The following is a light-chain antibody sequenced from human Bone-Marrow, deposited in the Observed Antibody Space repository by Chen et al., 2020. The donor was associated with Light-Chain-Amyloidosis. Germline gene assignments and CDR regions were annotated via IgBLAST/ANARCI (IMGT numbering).Light chain of an antibody. CDR2: DAS. Sequence: EIVMTQSPATLSVSPGERVTLSCRASQSVSGRLAWYQQKPGQAPRLLIYDASTRATAIPDRFSGSGSGTEFTLTISGLQSEDFAVYYCQQYSKWPPRTFGPGTKVDI. CDR1: QSVSGR. V-gene: IGKV3-15*01. CDR3: QQYSKWPPRT. J-gene: IGKJ3*01.